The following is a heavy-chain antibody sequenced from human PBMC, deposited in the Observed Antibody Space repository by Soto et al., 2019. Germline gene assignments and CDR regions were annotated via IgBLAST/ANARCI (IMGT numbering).Heavy chain of an antibody. V-gene: IGHV4-4*07. CDR1: GGSISGYY. CDR3: ARDRYSSSWYPYAFDI. D-gene: IGHD6-13*01. J-gene: IGHJ3*02. CDR2: IYTSGST. Sequence: PSETLSLTCTVSGGSISGYYWSWIRQPAGKGLEWIGRIYTSGSTNYNPSLKSRVTMSVDTSKNQFSLKLSSVTAADTAVYYCARDRYSSSWYPYAFDIWGQGTMVTVSS.